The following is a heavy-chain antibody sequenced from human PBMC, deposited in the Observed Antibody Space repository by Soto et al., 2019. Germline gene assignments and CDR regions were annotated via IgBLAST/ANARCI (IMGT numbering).Heavy chain of an antibody. CDR2: IYYSGST. Sequence: SETLSLTCTVSGGSISSYYWSWIRQPPGKGLEWIGYIYYSGSTNYNPSLKSRVTISVDTSKNQFSLKLSSVTAVDTAVYYCASSLTPTAVLDYWGQGTLVTVSS. V-gene: IGHV4-59*01. CDR3: ASSLTPTAVLDY. J-gene: IGHJ4*02. CDR1: GGSISSYY. D-gene: IGHD4-17*01.